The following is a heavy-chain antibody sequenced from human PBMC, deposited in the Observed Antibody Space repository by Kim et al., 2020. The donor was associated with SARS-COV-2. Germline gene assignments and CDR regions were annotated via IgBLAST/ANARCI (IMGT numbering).Heavy chain of an antibody. CDR2: ISGSGGST. J-gene: IGHJ3*02. CDR1: GFTFSSYA. D-gene: IGHD6-13*01. CDR3: ANGLLSSSWYEAAFDI. V-gene: IGHV3-23*01. Sequence: GGSLRLSCAASGFTFSSYAMSWVRQAPGKGLEWVSAISGSGGSTYYADSVKGRFTISRDNSKNTLYLQMNSLRAEDTAVYYCANGLLSSSWYEAAFDIWGQGTMVTVSS.